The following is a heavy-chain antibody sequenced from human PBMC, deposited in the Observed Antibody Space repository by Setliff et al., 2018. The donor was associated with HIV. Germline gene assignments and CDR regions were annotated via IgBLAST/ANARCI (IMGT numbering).Heavy chain of an antibody. Sequence: ASVKVSCKASGYTFTNFYMHWVRQAPGQGLEWMGIINPGGGNTRYAQRFQGRVSMTRDTSTSTVYMELSSLRSEDTAVYYCARDRPGDGGNYQIDYWGQGTLVTVSS. J-gene: IGHJ4*02. D-gene: IGHD4-4*01. CDR3: ARDRPGDGGNYQIDY. CDR2: INPGGGNT. V-gene: IGHV1-46*01. CDR1: GYTFTNFY.